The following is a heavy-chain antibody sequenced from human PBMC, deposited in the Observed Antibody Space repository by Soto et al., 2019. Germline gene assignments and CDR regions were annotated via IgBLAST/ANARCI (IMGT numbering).Heavy chain of an antibody. J-gene: IGHJ4*02. CDR1: GYTFTSYG. D-gene: IGHD3-10*01. Sequence: GASVKVSCKASGYTFTSYGISWVRQAPGQGLEWMGWISAYNGNTNYAQKLQGRVTMTTDTSTSTAYMELRSLRSDDTAVYYCARALGYYGSGSQEFDYWGQGTLVTVSS. CDR2: ISAYNGNT. CDR3: ARALGYYGSGSQEFDY. V-gene: IGHV1-18*01.